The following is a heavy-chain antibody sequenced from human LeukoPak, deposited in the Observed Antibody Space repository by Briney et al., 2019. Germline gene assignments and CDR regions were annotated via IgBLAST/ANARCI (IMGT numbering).Heavy chain of an antibody. CDR3: ARDPAAAGGPLFDY. J-gene: IGHJ4*02. V-gene: IGHV3-33*01. D-gene: IGHD6-13*01. CDR2: IRYDGSNK. Sequence: GGSLRLSCAASGFTFSSYGMHWVRQAPGKGLEWVAVIRYDGSNKYYADSVKGRFTISRDNSKNTLYLQMNSLRAEDTAVYYCARDPAAAGGPLFDYWGQGTLVTVSS. CDR1: GFTFSSYG.